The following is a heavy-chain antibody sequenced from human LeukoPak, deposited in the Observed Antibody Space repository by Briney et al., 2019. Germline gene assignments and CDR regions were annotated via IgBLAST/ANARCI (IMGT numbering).Heavy chain of an antibody. CDR1: GYTFTVYY. V-gene: IGHV1-2*02. CDR2: INPSSGYT. CDR3: ARGIVWGSYRQFYFDY. Sequence: ASVKVSCKSSGYTFTVYYMHMVRQAPGPGHELLGWINPSSGYTSDAQSSQGRITMTSDTSITTSYMDMSRLRSDDTAVYYCARGIVWGSYRQFYFDYWGQGTLVTVSS. D-gene: IGHD3-16*02. J-gene: IGHJ4*02.